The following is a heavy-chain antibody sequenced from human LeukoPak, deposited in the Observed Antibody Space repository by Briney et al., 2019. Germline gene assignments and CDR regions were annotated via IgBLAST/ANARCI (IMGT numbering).Heavy chain of an antibody. J-gene: IGHJ4*02. V-gene: IGHV4-39*07. D-gene: IGHD5-18*01. CDR3: ARGGIQLIDY. CDR2: IYYSGST. CDR1: GGSISSSSYY. Sequence: SETLSLTCTVSGGSISSSSYYWGWIRQPPGKGLEWIGSIYYSGSTYYNPSLKSRVTISVDTSKNQSSLKLSSVTAADTAVYYCARGGIQLIDYWGQGTLVTVSS.